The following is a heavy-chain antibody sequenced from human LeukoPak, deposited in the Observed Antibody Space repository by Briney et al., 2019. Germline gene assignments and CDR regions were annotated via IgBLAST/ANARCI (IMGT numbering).Heavy chain of an antibody. CDR2: ISYDGSNK. J-gene: IGHJ4*02. V-gene: IGHV3-30*18. CDR3: AKEGSPGVAAAALDY. Sequence: GGSLRLSCAASGFTFSSYGMHWVRQAPGKGLEWVAVISYDGSNKYYADSVKGRFTISIDNSKNTLYLQMNSLRAEDTAVYYCAKEGSPGVAAAALDYWGQGTLVTVSS. CDR1: GFTFSSYG. D-gene: IGHD6-13*01.